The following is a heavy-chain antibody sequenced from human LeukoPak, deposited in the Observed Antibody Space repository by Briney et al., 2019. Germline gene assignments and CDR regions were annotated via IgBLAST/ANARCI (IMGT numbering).Heavy chain of an antibody. CDR2: ISSSGGST. J-gene: IGHJ1*01. Sequence: PGGSLRLSCAASGFTFSSYAMSWVRQAPGKGLEWVSAISSSGGSTYYADSVKGRFTISRDNSKNTLYLQMNSLRAEDTAVYYCAKGSSAWSEYFQHWSQGTLVTVSS. CDR3: AKGSSAWSEYFQH. D-gene: IGHD6-19*01. V-gene: IGHV3-23*01. CDR1: GFTFSSYA.